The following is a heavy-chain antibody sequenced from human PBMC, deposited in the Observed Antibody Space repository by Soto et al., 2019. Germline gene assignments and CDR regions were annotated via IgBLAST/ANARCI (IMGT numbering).Heavy chain of an antibody. D-gene: IGHD3-22*01. V-gene: IGHV4-39*07. CDR1: GGSISSSSYY. CDR2: IYYSGST. CDR3: ARDYYDSSGYIEYYFDY. Sequence: SETLSLTCTVSGGSISSSSYYWGWIRQPPGKGLEWIGSIYYSGSTYYNPSLKSRVTISVDTSKNQFSLKLSSVTAADTAVYYCARDYYDSSGYIEYYFDYWGQGTLVTVSS. J-gene: IGHJ4*02.